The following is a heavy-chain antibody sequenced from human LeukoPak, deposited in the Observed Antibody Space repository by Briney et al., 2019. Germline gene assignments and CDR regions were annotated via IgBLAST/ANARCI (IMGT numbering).Heavy chain of an antibody. V-gene: IGHV3-23*01. CDR1: GFTFSHYA. CDR3: AKGISGSFDY. J-gene: IGHJ4*02. D-gene: IGHD6-19*01. CDR2: MSSSGNTT. Sequence: GGSLRLSCAASGFTFSHYAIYWVRQAPGKGLEWVSGMSSSGNTTYYADSVKGRFTMSRDNSENTPYLQMNSPRAEDTAVYYCAKGISGSFDYWGQGTLVTVSS.